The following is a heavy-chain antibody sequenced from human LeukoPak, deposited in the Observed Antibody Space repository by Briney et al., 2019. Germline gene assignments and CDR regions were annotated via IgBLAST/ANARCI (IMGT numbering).Heavy chain of an antibody. V-gene: IGHV1-69*01. CDR2: IIPIFGTA. J-gene: IGHJ5*02. CDR1: GGTFSIYA. Sequence: SVKVSCKASGGTFSIYAISWVRQAPGQGLEWMGGIIPIFGTANYAQKFQGRVTITADESTSTAYMELSSLRSEDTAVYYCARVPDAYKASNWFDPWGQGTLVTVSS. CDR3: ARVPDAYKASNWFDP. D-gene: IGHD1-1*01.